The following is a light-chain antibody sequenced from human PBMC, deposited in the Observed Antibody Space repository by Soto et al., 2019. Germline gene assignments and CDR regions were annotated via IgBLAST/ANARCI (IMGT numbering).Light chain of an antibody. CDR3: CSYAGSRV. CDR1: SSDVGSYNL. Sequence: QSALTQPASVSGSPGKSITISCTGTSSDVGSYNLVSWYQQHPGKAPKLMIYEGSKRPSGVSKRFSGSKCGNTASLTISGLQAEDEADYFCCSYAGSRVFGGGTKLTVL. CDR2: EGS. V-gene: IGLV2-23*01. J-gene: IGLJ3*02.